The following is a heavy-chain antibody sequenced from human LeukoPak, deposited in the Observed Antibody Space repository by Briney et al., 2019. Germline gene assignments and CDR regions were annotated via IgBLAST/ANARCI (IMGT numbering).Heavy chain of an antibody. CDR3: AKEVVSYCSSTSCYSDAFDI. CDR2: IYTREST. D-gene: IGHD2-2*02. V-gene: IGHV4-61*02. J-gene: IGHJ3*02. Sequence: SETLSLTCTVSSDSISSGSYYWRWIRQPAGKGLEWIGRIYTRESTNYNPVLKSRVTISVDTSKIQFSLKLTSVTAAVTAVYYCAKEVVSYCSSTSCYSDAFDIWGQGTMVTVSS. CDR1: SDSISSGSYY.